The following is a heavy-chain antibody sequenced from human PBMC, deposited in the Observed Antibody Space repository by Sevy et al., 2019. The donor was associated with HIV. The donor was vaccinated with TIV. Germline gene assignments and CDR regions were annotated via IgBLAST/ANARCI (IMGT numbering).Heavy chain of an antibody. V-gene: IGHV3-23*01. Sequence: GGSLRLSCAASGFTFSSYAMSWVRQAPGKGLEWVSAISGSGGSTYYADSVKGRFTISRDNSKNTLYLQMNSLRAEDTAVYHCAKAGGYGDYESNFDYWGQGTLVTVSS. CDR2: ISGSGGST. J-gene: IGHJ4*02. D-gene: IGHD4-17*01. CDR3: AKAGGYGDYESNFDY. CDR1: GFTFSSYA.